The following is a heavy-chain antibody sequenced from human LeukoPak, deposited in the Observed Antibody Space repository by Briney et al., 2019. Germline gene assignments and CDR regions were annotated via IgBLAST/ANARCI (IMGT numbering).Heavy chain of an antibody. CDR2: IYTSGST. J-gene: IGHJ4*02. CDR1: GGSISSGSYY. CDR3: ARDLAF. Sequence: SETLSLTCTVSGGSISSGSYYWSWIRQPAGKGLEWIGRIYTSGSTNYNPSLKSRVTISVATSKNQFSLKLSSVTAADTAVYYCARDLAFWGQGTLVTVSS. V-gene: IGHV4-61*02.